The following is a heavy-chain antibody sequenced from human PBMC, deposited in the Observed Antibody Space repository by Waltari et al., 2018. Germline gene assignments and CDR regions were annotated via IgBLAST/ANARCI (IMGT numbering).Heavy chain of an antibody. CDR2: IIPTCGTP. CDR1: GGTFRLYA. D-gene: IGHD6-25*01. Sequence: QVQLVQSGAEVKKPGSSVKVSCKISGGTFRLYAISWVRQAPGQGREWMGGIIPTCGTPPYTQKFRGRVTFTADESTGTAYMELSSLRFEDTAVYYCARDIKEAAYYYGMDVWGQGTTVTVSS. V-gene: IGHV1-69*01. J-gene: IGHJ6*02. CDR3: ARDIKEAAYYYGMDV.